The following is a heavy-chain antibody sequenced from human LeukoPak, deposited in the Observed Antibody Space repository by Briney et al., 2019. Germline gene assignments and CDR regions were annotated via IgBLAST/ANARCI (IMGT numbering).Heavy chain of an antibody. Sequence: GESLRLSCAASGFTFSSYAMKWVRQAPGKGLEWVSAISRTSAYIYYSNSVKGRFTISRDNAKNSVYLQIDSLRAEDTAVYYCARDERRYCSDSSCYPGDYWGQGTLVTVSS. CDR3: ARDERRYCSDSSCYPGDY. D-gene: IGHD2-2*01. CDR2: ISRTSAYI. CDR1: GFTFSSYA. V-gene: IGHV3-21*01. J-gene: IGHJ4*02.